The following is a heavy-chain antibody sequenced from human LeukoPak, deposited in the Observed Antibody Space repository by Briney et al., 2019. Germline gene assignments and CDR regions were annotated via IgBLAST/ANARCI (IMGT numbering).Heavy chain of an antibody. D-gene: IGHD6-19*01. CDR2: IYTSGST. V-gene: IGHV4-4*07. CDR1: GGSISSYY. CDR3: ARGGYSSGWYWFDP. Sequence: PSETLSLTCTVSGGSISSYYWSWIRQPAGKGLEWIGRIYTSGSTNYNPSLKSRVTMSVDTSKNEFSLKLSSVTAADTAVYYGARGGYSSGWYWFDPWGQGTLVTVSS. J-gene: IGHJ5*02.